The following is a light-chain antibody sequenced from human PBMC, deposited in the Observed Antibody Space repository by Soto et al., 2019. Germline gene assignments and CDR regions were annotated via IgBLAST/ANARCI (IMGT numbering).Light chain of an antibody. V-gene: IGKV3D-15*01. CDR3: QQYNNWLPWT. CDR1: QSVSSN. J-gene: IGKJ1*01. CDR2: GAS. Sequence: EIVMTQSPATLSVSPWERATLSCRASQSVSSNLAWYQQKPGQAPRLLIYGASTRATGIPARFSGSGSGTEFTLTISSLQSEDFAVYYCQQYNNWLPWTFGQGTKVDI.